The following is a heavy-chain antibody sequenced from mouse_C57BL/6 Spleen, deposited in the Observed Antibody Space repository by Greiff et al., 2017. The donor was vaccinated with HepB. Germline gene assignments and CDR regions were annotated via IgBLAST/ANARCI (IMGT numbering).Heavy chain of an antibody. D-gene: IGHD2-2*01. V-gene: IGHV1-81*01. J-gene: IGHJ3*01. CDR3: AKKRASTMVTTGFAY. Sequence: VQLQQSGAELARPGASVKLSCKASGYTFTSYGISWVKQRTGQGLEWIGEIYPRSGNTYYNEKFKGKATLTADKSSSRAYMELRSLTSEDSAVYFCAKKRASTMVTTGFAYWGQGTLVTVSA. CDR1: GYTFTSYG. CDR2: IYPRSGNT.